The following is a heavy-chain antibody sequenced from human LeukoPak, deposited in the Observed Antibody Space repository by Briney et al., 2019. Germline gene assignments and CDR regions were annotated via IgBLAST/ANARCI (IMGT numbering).Heavy chain of an antibody. J-gene: IGHJ4*02. CDR3: LRDYGGS. Sequence: PGGSLRLSCAASGFTFSDYWMSWVRQALGKGLEWVANIKGDGSAKYYVASVEGRFTVSRDNADNSLHLQMYSLRAEDAAVYYCLRDYGGSWGLGTLVAVSS. V-gene: IGHV3-7*04. CDR1: GFTFSDYW. D-gene: IGHD4-23*01. CDR2: IKGDGSAK.